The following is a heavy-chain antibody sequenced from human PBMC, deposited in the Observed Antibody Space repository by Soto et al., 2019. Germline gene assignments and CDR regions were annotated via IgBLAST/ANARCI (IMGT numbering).Heavy chain of an antibody. J-gene: IGHJ3*02. CDR3: ARPRTSDWAYDI. Sequence: EVQLVESGGGLVQPGGSLRLSCAASGFTFSSYWMQWVRQSPGKGLVWVSRIKTDGSDSHYADSVKGRFTISRDNAKNTLYLQMNSQRDEDTAVYYCARPRTSDWAYDIWGQGTMVIVSS. CDR1: GFTFSSYW. D-gene: IGHD3-9*01. CDR2: IKTDGSDS. V-gene: IGHV3-74*01.